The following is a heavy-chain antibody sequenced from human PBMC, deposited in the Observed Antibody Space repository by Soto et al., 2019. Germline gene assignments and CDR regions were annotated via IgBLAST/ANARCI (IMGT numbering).Heavy chain of an antibody. D-gene: IGHD6-6*01. V-gene: IGHV3-23*01. CDR3: AKHSPPSSKAAPGH. CDR1: GFMFSSYA. J-gene: IGHJ4*02. CDR2: ISGSGGST. Sequence: GGSLRLSCAASGFMFSSYAMSWVRQAPGKGLEWVSGISGSGGSTYYADSVKGRFIISRDNSKNTLYLQMNSLRAEDTALYHCAKHSPPSSKAAPGHWGRGTLVTVSS.